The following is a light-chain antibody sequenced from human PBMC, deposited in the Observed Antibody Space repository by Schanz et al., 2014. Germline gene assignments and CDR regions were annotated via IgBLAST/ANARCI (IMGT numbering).Light chain of an antibody. CDR3: SSYAGSNNFVV. Sequence: QSALTQPPSASGSLGQSVTISCTGTSSDVGDYNYVSWYQQHPGKAPKLMIYEVSKRPSGVPDRFSGSKSGNTASLTVSGLQAEDEADYYCSSYAGSNNFVVFGGGTKLTVL. CDR1: SSDVGDYNY. J-gene: IGLJ2*01. CDR2: EVS. V-gene: IGLV2-8*01.